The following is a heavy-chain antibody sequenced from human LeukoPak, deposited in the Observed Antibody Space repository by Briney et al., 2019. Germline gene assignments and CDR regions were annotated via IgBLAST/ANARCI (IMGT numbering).Heavy chain of an antibody. J-gene: IGHJ4*02. CDR3: ARGGTSCTNGVCYTVEGVFYPRYFDY. Sequence: SETLSLTCAVYGGSFSGYYWSWLRQPPGKGLEWIGEINHSGSIKYNPSLKSRVTLSVDKSKNQFSLNLNSVTDADTAVYYCARGGTSCTNGVCYTVEGVFYPRYFDYWGQGTLVTVSS. V-gene: IGHV4-34*01. D-gene: IGHD2-8*01. CDR2: INHSGSI. CDR1: GGSFSGYY.